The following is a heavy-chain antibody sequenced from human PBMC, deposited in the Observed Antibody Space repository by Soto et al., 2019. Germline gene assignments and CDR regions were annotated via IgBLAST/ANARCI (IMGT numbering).Heavy chain of an antibody. V-gene: IGHV3-23*01. Sequence: GGSLRRSCAASGFTSSSYAMSWVRQAPGKGLEWVSVISGSDDSTYYADSVKGRFTISRDNSKNTLYLQMNSLRAEDTAVYYCAKRSSSSTFDYWGQGTLVTVSS. J-gene: IGHJ4*02. CDR2: ISGSDDST. CDR3: AKRSSSSTFDY. CDR1: GFTSSSYA. D-gene: IGHD6-6*01.